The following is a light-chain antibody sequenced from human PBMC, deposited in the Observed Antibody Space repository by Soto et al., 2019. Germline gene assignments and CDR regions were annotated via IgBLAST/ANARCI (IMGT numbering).Light chain of an antibody. Sequence: EVVMTQSPASPSASRGDRVTLSCRASQNIRSSLAWYQQRPGQAPRLLIYDASTRATGIPPRFSGGGSGTEFTVTISSLQSEDFAIYYCQQYGTPRSVTFGQGTRLE. CDR1: QNIRSS. CDR3: QQYGTPRSVT. J-gene: IGKJ5*01. V-gene: IGKV3-15*01. CDR2: DAS.